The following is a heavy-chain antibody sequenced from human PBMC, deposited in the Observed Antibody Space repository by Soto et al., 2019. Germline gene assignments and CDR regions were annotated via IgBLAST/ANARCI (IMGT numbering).Heavy chain of an antibody. CDR3: ARLRIAANWFDP. Sequence: SETLSLTCTVSGGSISSSSYYWGWIRQPPGKGLEWIGSIYYSGSTYYNPSLKSRVTISVDTSKNQFSLKLSSVTAADTAVYYCARLRIAANWFDPWGQGTLVT. D-gene: IGHD6-6*01. J-gene: IGHJ5*02. CDR1: GGSISSSSYY. CDR2: IYYSGST. V-gene: IGHV4-39*01.